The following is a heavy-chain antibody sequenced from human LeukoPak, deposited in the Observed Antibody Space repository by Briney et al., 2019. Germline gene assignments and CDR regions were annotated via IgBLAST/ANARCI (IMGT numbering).Heavy chain of an antibody. J-gene: IGHJ5*02. Sequence: ASVKVSCKASGYTFTGYYMHWVRQAPGQGLEWMGWMNPNSGNTGYAQKFQGRVTMTRNTSISTAYMELSSLRSEDTAVYYCAAHEIDPWGQGTLVTVSS. CDR2: MNPNSGNT. CDR3: AAHEIDP. V-gene: IGHV1-8*02. CDR1: GYTFTGYY.